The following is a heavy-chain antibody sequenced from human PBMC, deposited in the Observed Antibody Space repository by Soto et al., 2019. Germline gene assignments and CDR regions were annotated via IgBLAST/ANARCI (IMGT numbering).Heavy chain of an antibody. CDR3: ARDRITLANDAFDI. D-gene: IGHD3-10*01. Sequence: SETLSLTCTVSGGSIGSYYWSWIRQPAGKGLEWIGRIYTSGSTNYNPSLKSRVTMSVDTSKNQFSLNLSSVTAAADTAVYYCARDRITLANDAFDIWGQGXXVTVSS. CDR1: GGSIGSYY. V-gene: IGHV4-4*07. J-gene: IGHJ3*02. CDR2: IYTSGST.